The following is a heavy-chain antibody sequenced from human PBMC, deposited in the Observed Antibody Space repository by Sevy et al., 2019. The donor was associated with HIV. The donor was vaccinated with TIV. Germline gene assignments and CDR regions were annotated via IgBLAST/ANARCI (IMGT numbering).Heavy chain of an antibody. J-gene: IGHJ2*01. CDR1: EFTLSGNA. D-gene: IGHD3-22*01. Sequence: GGSLRLSCAVSEFTLSGNAMIWVRQAPGKGLEWVSGISGTAGNTYYADSVKGRFTIFRDNSKSTLYLQMNSLRAEDTAVYYCARASRVTLILIVRIGWHFDLWGRGTLVTVSS. V-gene: IGHV3-23*01. CDR3: ARASRVTLILIVRIGWHFDL. CDR2: ISGTAGNT.